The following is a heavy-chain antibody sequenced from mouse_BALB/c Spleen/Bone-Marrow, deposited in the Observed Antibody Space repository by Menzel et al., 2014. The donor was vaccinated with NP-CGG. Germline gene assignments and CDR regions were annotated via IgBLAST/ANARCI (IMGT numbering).Heavy chain of an antibody. J-gene: IGHJ2*01. Sequence: EVHLVESGGGLVQPGGSLKLSCAASGFTFSSYGMSGVRQTPDKRLELVATINSNGGSTYYPDSVKGRFTISRDNAKNTLYLQMSSLKSEDTAMYYCARDYYGSSDYWGQGTTLTVSS. CDR3: ARDYYGSSDY. CDR2: INSNGGST. D-gene: IGHD1-1*01. V-gene: IGHV5-6-3*01. CDR1: GFTFSSYG.